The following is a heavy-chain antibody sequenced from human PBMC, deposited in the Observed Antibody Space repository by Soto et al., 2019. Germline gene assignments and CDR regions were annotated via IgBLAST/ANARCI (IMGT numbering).Heavy chain of an antibody. CDR3: ARGLGWPYYDYGMDV. Sequence: AASVTVSCTAPGYTFPSYDINWVRQAPGQGLEWMGWMNPNSGNTDYAQKFQGRVTMTRNTSISTAYMELSSLRSEDTAVYYCARGLGWPYYDYGMDVWGQGTTVTVSS. CDR2: MNPNSGNT. CDR1: GYTFPSYD. V-gene: IGHV1-8*01. J-gene: IGHJ6*02. D-gene: IGHD2-15*01.